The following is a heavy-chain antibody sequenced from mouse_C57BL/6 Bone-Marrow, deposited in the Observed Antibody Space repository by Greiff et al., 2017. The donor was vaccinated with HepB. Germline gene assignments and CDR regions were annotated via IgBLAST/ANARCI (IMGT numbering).Heavy chain of an antibody. CDR2: INYDGSST. D-gene: IGHD1-1*01. V-gene: IGHV5-16*01. Sequence: DVKLVESAGGLVQPGSSMKLSCTASGFTFSDYYMAWVRQVPEKGLEWVANINYDGSSTYYLDSLKSRFIISRDNAKNILYLQMSSLKSEDTATYYCARERYYGSWYFDVWGTGTTVTVSS. CDR1: GFTFSDYY. CDR3: ARERYYGSWYFDV. J-gene: IGHJ1*03.